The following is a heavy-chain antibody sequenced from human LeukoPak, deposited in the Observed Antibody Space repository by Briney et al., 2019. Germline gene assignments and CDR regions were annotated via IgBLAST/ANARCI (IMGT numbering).Heavy chain of an antibody. J-gene: IGHJ4*02. CDR2: IYSGGST. CDR3: ARDSHWYTSGQPGHFDY. Sequence: GGSLRLSCAASGFTVSSNYMSWVRQAPGKGLEWVSVIYSGGSTYYADSVKGRFTISRDNSKNTLYLQMNSLRVDDTAVYYCARDSHWYTSGQPGHFDYWGQGTLVTVSS. V-gene: IGHV3-66*01. D-gene: IGHD6-19*01. CDR1: GFTVSSNY.